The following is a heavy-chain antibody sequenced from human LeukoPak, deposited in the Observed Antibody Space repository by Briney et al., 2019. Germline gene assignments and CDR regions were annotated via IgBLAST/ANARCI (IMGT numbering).Heavy chain of an antibody. CDR1: GFTVSSNY. V-gene: IGHV3-53*01. J-gene: IGHJ4*02. CDR3: ARGLYGSGSYYSSSFDY. D-gene: IGHD3-10*01. CDR2: IYSGGST. Sequence: PGGSLRLSCAVSGFTVSSNYMSWVRQAPGKRLEWVSVIYSGGSTYYADSVKGRFTISRDNSKNTLYLQMNSLRAEDTAVYYCARGLYGSGSYYSSSFDYWGQGTLVTVSS.